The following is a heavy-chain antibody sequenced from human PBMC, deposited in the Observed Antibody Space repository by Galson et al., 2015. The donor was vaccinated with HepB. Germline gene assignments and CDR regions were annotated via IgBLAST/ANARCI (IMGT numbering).Heavy chain of an antibody. D-gene: IGHD5-12*01. J-gene: IGHJ4*02. CDR3: VRAGDSAGWEFEY. CDR2: SNWNGGNT. Sequence: SLRLSCAVSGFTLDDYGMSWVRQAPGKGLEWVAGSNWNGGNTGYADSVQGRFIISRDDAKNSLHLQMNSLRAVDTALYYRVRAGDSAGWEFEYWGQGTLVTVSS. V-gene: IGHV3-20*04. CDR1: GFTLDDYG.